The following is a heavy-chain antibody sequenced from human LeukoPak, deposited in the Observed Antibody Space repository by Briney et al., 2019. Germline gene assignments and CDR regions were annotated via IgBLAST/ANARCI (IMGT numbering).Heavy chain of an antibody. CDR2: ISAYNGNT. V-gene: IGHV1-18*01. CDR3: ARLSESIVGAMPLQH. CDR1: GYTFTSYG. J-gene: IGHJ1*01. Sequence: ASVKVSCKASGYTFTSYGISWVRQAPGQGLEWMGWISAYNGNTNYAQKLQGRVTMTTDTSTSTAYMELRSLRSDDTAVYYCARLSESIVGAMPLQHWGQGTLVTVSS. D-gene: IGHD1-26*01.